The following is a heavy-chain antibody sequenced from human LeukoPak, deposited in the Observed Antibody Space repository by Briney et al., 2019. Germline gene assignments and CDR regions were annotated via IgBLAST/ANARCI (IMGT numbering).Heavy chain of an antibody. V-gene: IGHV3-11*01. CDR3: AKDPQWFGEDPFRFDY. CDR1: GFTFSDYY. J-gene: IGHJ4*02. Sequence: GGSLRLSCAASGFTFSDYYMSWIRQAPGKGLEWVSYISSSGSTIYYADSVKGRFTISRDNSKNTLYLQMNSLRAEDTAVYYCAKDPQWFGEDPFRFDYWGQGTLVTVSS. CDR2: ISSSGSTI. D-gene: IGHD3-10*01.